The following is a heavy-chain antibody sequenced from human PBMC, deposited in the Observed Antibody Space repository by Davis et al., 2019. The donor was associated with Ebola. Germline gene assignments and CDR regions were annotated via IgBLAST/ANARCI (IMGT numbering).Heavy chain of an antibody. Sequence: ASVKVSCKVSGYTLTELSMHWVRQAPGKGLEWMGGFDPEHGETIYAQRFQGRVTMTEDTATDTAYMELSSLRSEDTAVYYCARVPFSSGWPLYFDYWGQGALVTVSS. D-gene: IGHD6-19*01. J-gene: IGHJ4*02. CDR3: ARVPFSSGWPLYFDY. CDR1: GYTLTELS. V-gene: IGHV1-24*01. CDR2: FDPEHGET.